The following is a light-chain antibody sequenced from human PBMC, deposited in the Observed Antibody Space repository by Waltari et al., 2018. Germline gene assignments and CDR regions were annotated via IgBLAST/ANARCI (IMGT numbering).Light chain of an antibody. J-gene: IGLJ1*01. CDR1: ALANQY. CDR3: QSSDTNCTHV. V-gene: IGLV3-25*03. Sequence: SYELTQPPSVSVSPGQTARIPCSGDALANQYVYWYQQKPGQAPWLMTYKDTEGPTGIPERFSGSSSGTTVTLTISGVQAEDEADYYCQSSDTNCTHVFGIGTKVTVL. CDR2: KDT.